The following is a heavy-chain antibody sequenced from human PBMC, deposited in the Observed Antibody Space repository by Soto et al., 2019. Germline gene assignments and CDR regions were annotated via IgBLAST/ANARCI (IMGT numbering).Heavy chain of an antibody. CDR2: INPSGGST. CDR3: ARGVLGDCSGGSCDDRVY. Sequence: QVQLVQSGAEVKKPGASVKVSCKASGYTFTSYYMHWVRQAPGQGLEWMGIINPSGGSTSYAQKFQGRVTMTRDTSTSTVYMELSSLRSEDTAVYYCARGVLGDCSGGSCDDRVYWVQGTLVTVSS. CDR1: GYTFTSYY. D-gene: IGHD2-15*01. J-gene: IGHJ4*02. V-gene: IGHV1-46*03.